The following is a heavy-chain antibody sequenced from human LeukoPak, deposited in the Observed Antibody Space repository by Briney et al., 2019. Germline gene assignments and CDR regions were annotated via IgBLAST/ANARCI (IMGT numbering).Heavy chain of an antibody. D-gene: IGHD5-18*01. V-gene: IGHV1-46*01. CDR2: INPSGGST. J-gene: IGHJ4*02. Sequence: ASVKVSCKASGYTFTSYYMHWVRQAPGQGLEWMGIINPSGGSTSYAQKFQGRVTITADESTSTAYMELSSLRSEDTAVYYCARTSGYSYGIDYWGQGTLVTVSS. CDR3: ARTSGYSYGIDY. CDR1: GYTFTSYY.